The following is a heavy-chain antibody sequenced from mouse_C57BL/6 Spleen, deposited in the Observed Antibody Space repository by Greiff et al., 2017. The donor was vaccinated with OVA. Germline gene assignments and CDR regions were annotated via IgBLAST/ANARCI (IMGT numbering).Heavy chain of an antibody. V-gene: IGHV5-4*03. D-gene: IGHD3-1*01. CDR2: ISDGGSYT. CDR1: GFTFSSYA. CDR3: ARRLGYYFDY. J-gene: IGHJ2*01. Sequence: EVKLVESGGGLVKPGGSLKLSCAASGFTFSSYAMSWVRQTPEKRLEWVATISDGGSYTYYPDNVKGRFTISRDKAKNNLYLQMSHLKSEDTAMYYCARRLGYYFDYWGQGTTLTVSS.